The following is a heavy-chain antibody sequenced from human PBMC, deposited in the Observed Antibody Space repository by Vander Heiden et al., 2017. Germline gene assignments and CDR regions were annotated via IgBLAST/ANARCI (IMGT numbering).Heavy chain of an antibody. CDR1: GGSFSGYY. D-gene: IGHD3-22*01. J-gene: IGHJ5*02. V-gene: IGHV4-34*01. CDR3: ARGKNDTSSWFDP. CDR2: INRSGST. Sequence: QVHLQQWGAGLLKPSETLSLTCAVYGGSFSGYYWSWIRQPPGKGLELIGEINRSGSTNYNPSLKSRVTISVDTSKNQFSLRLSSVTAADTAVYYCARGKNDTSSWFDPWGQGTLVTVSS.